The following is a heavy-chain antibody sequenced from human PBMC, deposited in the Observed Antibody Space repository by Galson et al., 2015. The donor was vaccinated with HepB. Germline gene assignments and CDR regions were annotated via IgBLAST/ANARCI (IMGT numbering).Heavy chain of an antibody. Sequence: CAISGDSVSSNSAAWNWIRQSPSRGLEWLGRTYYRSKWYNDYAVSVKSRITINPDTSKNQFSLQLNSLTPEDTAVYYCARAQSRIGGGWSYGGVFDYWGKGTTVTVSS. CDR1: GDSVSSNSAA. J-gene: IGHJ4*02. D-gene: IGHD6-19*01. CDR2: TYYRSKWYN. CDR3: ARAQSRIGGGWSYGGVFDY. V-gene: IGHV6-1*01.